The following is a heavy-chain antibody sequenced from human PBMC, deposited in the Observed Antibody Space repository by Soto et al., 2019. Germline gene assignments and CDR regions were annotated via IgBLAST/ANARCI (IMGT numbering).Heavy chain of an antibody. CDR3: AKWEIGSSSWYSGYFDY. CDR1: GFTFSSYA. V-gene: IGHV3-23*01. Sequence: EVQLLESGGGLVQPGGSLRLSCAASGFTFSSYAMSWVRQAPGKGLEWVSTISGSGSTTYNADSVKGRFTISRDNSKSTLYLQMNSLRAEDAAVYYCAKWEIGSSSWYSGYFDYWGQGTLVTVSS. J-gene: IGHJ4*02. CDR2: ISGSGSTT. D-gene: IGHD6-13*01.